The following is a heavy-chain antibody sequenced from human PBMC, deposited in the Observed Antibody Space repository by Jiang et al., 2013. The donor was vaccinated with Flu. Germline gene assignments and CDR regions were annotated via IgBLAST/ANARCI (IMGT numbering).Heavy chain of an antibody. CDR2: ISYDGSNK. CDR3: ARDLSPFESYIKYYFDY. V-gene: IGHV3-30-3*01. D-gene: IGHD3-9*01. J-gene: IGHJ4*01. Sequence: VQLVESGGGVVQPGRSLRLSCAASGFTFSSYAMHWVRQAPGKGLEWVAVISYDGSNKYYADSVKGRFTISRDNSKNTLYLQMNSLRAEDTAVYYCARDLSPFESYIKYYFDY. CDR1: GFTFSSYA.